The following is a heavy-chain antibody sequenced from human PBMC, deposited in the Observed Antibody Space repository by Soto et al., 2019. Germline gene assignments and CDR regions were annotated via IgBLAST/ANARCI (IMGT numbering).Heavy chain of an antibody. Sequence: PSETLSLTCTVSGGSISSGGYYWSWIRQHPGKGLEWIGYIYYSGSTYYNPSLKSRVTISVDTSKNQFSLKLSSVTAADTAVYYCASGYCSGGSCYSSGYYYYYMDVWGKGTTVTVSS. CDR1: GGSISSGGYY. CDR2: IYYSGST. J-gene: IGHJ6*03. CDR3: ASGYCSGGSCYSSGYYYYYMDV. D-gene: IGHD2-15*01. V-gene: IGHV4-31*03.